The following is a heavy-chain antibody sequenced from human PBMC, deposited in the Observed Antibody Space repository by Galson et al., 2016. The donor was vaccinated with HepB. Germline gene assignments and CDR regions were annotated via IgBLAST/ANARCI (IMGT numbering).Heavy chain of an antibody. CDR1: GFTFSSYA. CDR2: VSGSGGRT. D-gene: IGHD3-10*01. CDR3: ARDSRFGFSYYYFYGMDV. J-gene: IGHJ6*02. Sequence: SLRLSCAASGFTFSSYAMSWVRQAPGKGLEWVSGVSGSGGRTYYAESVKGRLTISRDNSKNTLYLQMNSLRAEDTAVYYCARDSRFGFSYYYFYGMDVWGQGTTVTVFS. V-gene: IGHV3-23*01.